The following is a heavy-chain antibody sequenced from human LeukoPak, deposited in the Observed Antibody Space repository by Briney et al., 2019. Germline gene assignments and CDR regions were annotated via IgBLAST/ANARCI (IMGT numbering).Heavy chain of an antibody. V-gene: IGHV3-23*01. CDR2: VSGSGGRS. J-gene: IGHJ4*02. D-gene: IGHD6-19*01. Sequence: SGGSLRLSCAASGFIFSSYAMSWDRQAPGKGLEWVSSVSGSGGRSYYADSVKGRFTISRDNSKDTLYLQMNSLRVEDTAIYYCAKDGLVWGQGTLVTVSP. CDR1: GFIFSSYA. CDR3: AKDGLV.